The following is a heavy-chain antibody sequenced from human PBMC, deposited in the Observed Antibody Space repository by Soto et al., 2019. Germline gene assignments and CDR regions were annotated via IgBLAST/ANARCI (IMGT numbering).Heavy chain of an antibody. CDR2: IKNKGDGETT. CDR1: GFPFSNAW. V-gene: IGHV3-15*05. J-gene: IGHJ4*02. Sequence: GGSLRLSCAASGFPFSNAWMFWVRQVPGKGLEWIGRIKNKGDGETTDYAAPVKGRFILSRDDSKKVLYLQMNSLKSEYTGVYYCTTGYSYVLRNRWGEGTQVTVSS. D-gene: IGHD5-18*01. CDR3: TTGYSYVLRNR.